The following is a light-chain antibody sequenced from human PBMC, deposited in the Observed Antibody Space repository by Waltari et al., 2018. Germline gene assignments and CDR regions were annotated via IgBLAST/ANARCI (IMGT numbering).Light chain of an antibody. V-gene: IGKV3-20*01. CDR2: GAS. CDR1: QSVSSNY. Sequence: EIVLTQSPGTLSLSPGERATLSCRASQSVSSNYLAWYQQKPGQAPRLLIYGASSRATGIPDRVSGSGSGTDFTLTISRLEPEDFAVYYCQHFGSSPFTFGQGTKLEIK. CDR3: QHFGSSPFT. J-gene: IGKJ2*01.